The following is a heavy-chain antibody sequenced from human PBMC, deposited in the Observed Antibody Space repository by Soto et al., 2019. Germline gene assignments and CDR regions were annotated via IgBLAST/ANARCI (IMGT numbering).Heavy chain of an antibody. Sequence: PSETLSLTCTVSGGSISSYYWSWIRQPPGKGLEWIGYIYYSGSTNYNPSLKSRVTISVDTSKNQFSLKLSSVTAADTAVYYCARHTSGWYSSFDYWGQGTLVTVSS. D-gene: IGHD6-19*01. V-gene: IGHV4-59*08. CDR3: ARHTSGWYSSFDY. CDR1: GGSISSYY. CDR2: IYYSGST. J-gene: IGHJ4*02.